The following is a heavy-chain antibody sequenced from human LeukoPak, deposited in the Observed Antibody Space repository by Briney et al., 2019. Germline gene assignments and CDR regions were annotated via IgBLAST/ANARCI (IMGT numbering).Heavy chain of an antibody. CDR2: IYHSGST. Sequence: PSGTLSLTCAVSGGSISSSNWWSWVRQPPGKGLEWIGEIYHSGSTNYNPSLKSRVTISVDTSKNQFSLKLSSVTAADTAVYYCASGGSRGLRVRGVIRGSGWFDPWGQGTLVTVSS. CDR3: ASGGSRGLRVRGVIRGSGWFDP. CDR1: GGSISSSNW. D-gene: IGHD3-10*01. J-gene: IGHJ5*02. V-gene: IGHV4-4*02.